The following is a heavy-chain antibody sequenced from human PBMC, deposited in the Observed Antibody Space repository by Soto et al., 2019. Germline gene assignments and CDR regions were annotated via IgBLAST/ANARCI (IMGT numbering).Heavy chain of an antibody. Sequence: LSLTCTVSGASISTRDYFWGWVRQRPGEGLEWIGYIFYSGSTYYNPSLQSRLTISVDTSKNQFSLSLTSVTAADTAIYYCTIDSTITSTWRGLDVWGQGTTVTVSS. V-gene: IGHV4-31*03. J-gene: IGHJ6*02. CDR2: IFYSGST. D-gene: IGHD5-12*01. CDR1: GASISTRDYF. CDR3: TIDSTITSTWRGLDV.